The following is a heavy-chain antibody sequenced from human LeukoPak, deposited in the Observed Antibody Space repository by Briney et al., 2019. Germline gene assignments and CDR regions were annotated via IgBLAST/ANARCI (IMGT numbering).Heavy chain of an antibody. D-gene: IGHD2/OR15-2a*01. CDR1: GGSFSGYY. Sequence: SETLSLTCAVYGGSFSGYYWSWIRHPPGKGLEWIGEINHSGSTNYNPSLKSRVTISVDTSKNQFPLKLSSVTAAVTAVYYCARGPTYAFDIWGQGTMVTVSS. V-gene: IGHV4-34*01. J-gene: IGHJ3*02. CDR3: ARGPTYAFDI. CDR2: INHSGST.